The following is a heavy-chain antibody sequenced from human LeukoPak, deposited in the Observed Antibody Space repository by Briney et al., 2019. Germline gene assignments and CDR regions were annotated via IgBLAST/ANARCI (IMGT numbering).Heavy chain of an antibody. Sequence: SETLSLTCTVSGASIRNYYWSWIRQSPGKSLEWIGYIHYSGSTTYNPSLKSRVTISIDTSKNHFSLNLRSVTAADTAVYYCARLPGIAAVWGQGTLVIVSS. CDR2: IHYSGST. CDR3: ARLPGIAAV. D-gene: IGHD6-13*01. CDR1: GASIRNYY. J-gene: IGHJ1*01. V-gene: IGHV4-59*08.